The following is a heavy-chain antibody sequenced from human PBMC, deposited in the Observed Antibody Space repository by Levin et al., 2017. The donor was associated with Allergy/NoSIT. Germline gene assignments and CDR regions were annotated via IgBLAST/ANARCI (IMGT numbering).Heavy chain of an antibody. V-gene: IGHV4-30-4*01. CDR3: ARDSGLAAAIDY. CDR2: IYYSGST. CDR1: GGSISSGDYY. D-gene: IGHD2-2*02. J-gene: IGHJ4*02. Sequence: SETLSLTCTVSGGSISSGDYYWSWIRQPPGKGLEWIGYIYYSGSTYYNPSLKSRVTISVDTSKNQFSLKLSSVTAADTAVYYCARDSGLAAAIDYWGQGTLVTVSS.